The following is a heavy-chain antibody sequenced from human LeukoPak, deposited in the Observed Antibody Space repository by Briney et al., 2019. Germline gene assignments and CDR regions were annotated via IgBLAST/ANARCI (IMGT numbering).Heavy chain of an antibody. CDR3: AATMEGAVAGILGHDY. V-gene: IGHV1-58*01. Sequence: SVKVSCKASGFTFTSSAVQWVRQARGQRLEWIGWIVVGSGNTNYAQKFQERVTIPRDMSTSTAYMEPSSLRSEDTAVYYCAATMEGAVAGILGHDYWGQGTLVTVSS. D-gene: IGHD6-19*01. CDR2: IVVGSGNT. CDR1: GFTFTSSA. J-gene: IGHJ4*02.